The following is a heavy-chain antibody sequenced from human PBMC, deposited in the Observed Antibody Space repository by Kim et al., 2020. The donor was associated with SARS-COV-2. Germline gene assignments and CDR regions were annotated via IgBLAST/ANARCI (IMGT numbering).Heavy chain of an antibody. CDR2: IYYSGST. D-gene: IGHD2-15*01. V-gene: IGHV4-31*03. CDR1: GGSISSGGYY. CDR3: ARDRPTSGPNWFDP. J-gene: IGHJ5*02. Sequence: SETLSLTCTVSGGSISSGGYYWSWIRQHPGKGLEWIGYIYYSGSTYYNPSLKSRVTISVDTSKNQFSLKLSSVTAADTAVYYCARDRPTSGPNWFDPWGQGTLVTVSS.